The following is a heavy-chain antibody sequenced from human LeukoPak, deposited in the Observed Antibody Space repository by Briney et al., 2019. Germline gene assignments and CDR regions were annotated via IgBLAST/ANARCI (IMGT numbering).Heavy chain of an antibody. CDR3: ARVLGYGSGSCVDY. D-gene: IGHD3-10*01. CDR2: MSYSGHT. Sequence: SETLSLTCSVSCYSLSSGFYWGWIRQPPGKGLEWIVSMSYSGHTYYNPSLKSRVTTSIDTSKNQFSLNLKSVTAADTAVYYCARVLGYGSGSCVDYWGQGTLVTVSS. CDR1: CYSLSSGFY. J-gene: IGHJ4*02. V-gene: IGHV4-38-2*02.